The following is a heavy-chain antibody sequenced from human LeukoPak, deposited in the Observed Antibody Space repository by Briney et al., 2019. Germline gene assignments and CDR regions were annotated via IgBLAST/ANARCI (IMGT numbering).Heavy chain of an antibody. J-gene: IGHJ6*02. CDR3: ARDPASLRSYYCYYGMDV. V-gene: IGHV3-30-3*01. CDR2: ISYDGSNK. CDR1: GFTFSSYA. D-gene: IGHD4-17*01. Sequence: GRSLRLSCAASGFTFSSYAMHWVRQAPGKGLEWVAVISYDGSNKYYADSVKGRFTISRDNSKNTLYLQMNSLRAEDTAVYYCARDPASLRSYYCYYGMDVWGQGTTVTVSS.